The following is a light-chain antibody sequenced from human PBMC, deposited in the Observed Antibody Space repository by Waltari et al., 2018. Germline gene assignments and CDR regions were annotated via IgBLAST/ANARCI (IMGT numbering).Light chain of an antibody. CDR1: QDIRNY. CDR3: LQHNSYPYT. CDR2: AAS. J-gene: IGKJ2*01. V-gene: IGKV1-17*01. Sequence: DIQMTQSPSSLSASVGDRVTITCRASQDIRNYLGWYQQKPGKAPKRLINAASKLESGVPARFSGSGSGTEFTLTISSLQPEDFATYYCLQHNSYPYTFGQGTKLEIK.